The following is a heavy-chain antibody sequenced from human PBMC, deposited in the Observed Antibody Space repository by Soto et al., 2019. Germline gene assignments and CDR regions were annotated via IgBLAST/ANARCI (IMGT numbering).Heavy chain of an antibody. D-gene: IGHD5-12*01. CDR1: GFTFDDYA. CDR2: ISWNSGSI. J-gene: IGHJ1*01. Sequence: LRLSCAASGFTFDDYAMHWIRQAPGKGLEWVSGISWNSGSIGYADSVKGRFTISRDNAKNSLYLQMNSLRAQDTAVYYCARGAPGRDGYNLDFQHWGQGTLVTVSS. CDR3: ARGAPGRDGYNLDFQH. V-gene: IGHV3-9*01.